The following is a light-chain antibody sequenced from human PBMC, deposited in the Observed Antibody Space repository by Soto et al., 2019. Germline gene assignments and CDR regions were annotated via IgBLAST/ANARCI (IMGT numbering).Light chain of an antibody. V-gene: IGKV3-20*01. CDR1: QRVSSNY. CDR3: EQYGSSPGT. Sequence: IALTQSPGTLSLSPGERATLSCRASQRVSSNYVAWYQHKPGQAPRLLIHGASIRATGIPDRFSGSGSGTDFTLTISRLEPEDFAVYYCEQYGSSPGTFGGGTKVEIK. CDR2: GAS. J-gene: IGKJ4*01.